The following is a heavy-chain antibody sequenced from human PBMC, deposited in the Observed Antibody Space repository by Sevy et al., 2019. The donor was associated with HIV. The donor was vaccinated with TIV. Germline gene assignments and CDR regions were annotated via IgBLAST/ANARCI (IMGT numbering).Heavy chain of an antibody. CDR3: ARYCSGGSCYSIIIDY. Sequence: ASVKVSCKASGYTFTSYGISWVRQAPGQGLEWMGWISAYNGNTNDAQKLQGRVTMTTDTSTSTAYMELRSLRSDDTAVYYCARYCSGGSCYSIIIDYWGQGTLVTVSS. D-gene: IGHD2-15*01. CDR2: ISAYNGNT. V-gene: IGHV1-18*01. J-gene: IGHJ4*02. CDR1: GYTFTSYG.